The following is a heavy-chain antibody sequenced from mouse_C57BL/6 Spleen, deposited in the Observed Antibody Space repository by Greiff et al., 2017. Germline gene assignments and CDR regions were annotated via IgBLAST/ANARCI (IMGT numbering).Heavy chain of an antibody. CDR2: IHPNSGST. CDR1: GYTFTSYW. Sequence: QVQLQQPGAELVKPGASVKLSCKASGYTFTSYWMHWVKQRPGQGLEWIGMIHPNSGSTNYNEKFKSKATLTVDKSSSTAYMQLSSRTSEDAAVYYCARGGDYGNYVAMDYWGQGTSVTVSS. CDR3: ARGGDYGNYVAMDY. V-gene: IGHV1-64*01. J-gene: IGHJ4*01. D-gene: IGHD2-1*01.